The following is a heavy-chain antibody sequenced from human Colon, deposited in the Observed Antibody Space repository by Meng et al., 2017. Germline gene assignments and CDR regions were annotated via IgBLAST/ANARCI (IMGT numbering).Heavy chain of an antibody. CDR3: VRHNGDSDFDY. V-gene: IGHV7-4-1*02. CDR1: GYSFRTYA. Sequence: QVQLVQSGSELKKPGASVKVSCKASGYSFRTYAINWVRQAPGQGLQCMGWINMYTGDPSYVEGFAGRFVFSLDISVSTAYLQISSLKAEDTAVYFCVRHNGDSDFDYWGQGTLVTVSS. J-gene: IGHJ4*02. D-gene: IGHD2-21*02. CDR2: INMYTGDP.